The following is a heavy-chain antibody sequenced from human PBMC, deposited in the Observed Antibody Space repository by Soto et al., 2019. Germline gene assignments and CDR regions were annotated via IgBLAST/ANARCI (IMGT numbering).Heavy chain of an antibody. J-gene: IGHJ5*02. Sequence: ASLKVSSKASGYTFTSYARHWVRQAPGQRLEWMGWINAGNGNTKYSQKFQGRVTITRDTSASTAYMELSSLRSEDTAVYYCARSPSHAVLRFLEWLAFDPWGQGPLLTLSS. CDR2: INAGNGNT. CDR1: GYTFTSYA. CDR3: ARSPSHAVLRFLEWLAFDP. D-gene: IGHD3-3*01. V-gene: IGHV1-3*01.